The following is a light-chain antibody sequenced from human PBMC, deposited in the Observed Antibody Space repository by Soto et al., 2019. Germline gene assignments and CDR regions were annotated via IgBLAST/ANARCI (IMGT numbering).Light chain of an antibody. J-gene: IGKJ5*01. Sequence: DIVMTQSPLSLPVTPGEPASISCRSSQSLLHSNGYNSLDWFLQKPGQSPQLLIFLGSNRASGVPDRFSGSGSGTDFTLKISRVEADDFGVYYCMQALQTPPTFGQGTRLEIK. CDR3: MQALQTPPT. CDR2: LGS. V-gene: IGKV2-28*01. CDR1: QSLLHSNGYNS.